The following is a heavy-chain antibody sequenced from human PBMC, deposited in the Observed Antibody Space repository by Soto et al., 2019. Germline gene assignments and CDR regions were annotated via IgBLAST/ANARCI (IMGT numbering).Heavy chain of an antibody. J-gene: IGHJ4*02. V-gene: IGHV1-8*01. CDR2: MNPNSGNT. Sequence: QVQLVQSGAEVKKPGASVKVSCKASGYTFTSYDINWVRQATGQGLEWMGWMNPNSGNTGYAQKFQGRVTMTRNTSISTAYMELSSLRSEDTAVYFCARLGITIFGVVISNWGQGTLVTVSS. CDR3: ARLGITIFGVVISN. CDR1: GYTFTSYD. D-gene: IGHD3-3*01.